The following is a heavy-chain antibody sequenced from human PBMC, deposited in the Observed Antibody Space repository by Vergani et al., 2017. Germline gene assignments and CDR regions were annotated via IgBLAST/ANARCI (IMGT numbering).Heavy chain of an antibody. V-gene: IGHV3-11*01. CDR3: AKAPGYCSTTSCYSWGYFDL. Sequence: QVQLVESGGGLVKPGGSLRLSCAASGFTFSDYYMSWIRQAPGKGLEWVSYISSSGSTIYYADSVKGRFTISRDNAKNSLYLQMNSLRAEDTAVYYCAKAPGYCSTTSCYSWGYFDLWGRGTLVTVSS. CDR1: GFTFSDYY. D-gene: IGHD2-2*03. J-gene: IGHJ2*01. CDR2: ISSSGSTI.